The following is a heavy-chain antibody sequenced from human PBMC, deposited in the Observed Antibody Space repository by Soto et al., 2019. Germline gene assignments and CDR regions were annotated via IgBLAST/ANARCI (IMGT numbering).Heavy chain of an antibody. CDR2: IYYSGST. CDR3: ASQSVRPYGSGSYFDY. D-gene: IGHD3-10*01. Sequence: QVQLQESGPGLVKPSETLSLTCTVSGGSISSYYWSWIRQPPGKGLEWIGYIYYSGSTNYNPSLTGXAXFXXDTAKNQSSLNLSSVTAADTAVYDCASQSVRPYGSGSYFDYWGQGTLVTVSS. V-gene: IGHV4-59*08. CDR1: GGSISSYY. J-gene: IGHJ4*02.